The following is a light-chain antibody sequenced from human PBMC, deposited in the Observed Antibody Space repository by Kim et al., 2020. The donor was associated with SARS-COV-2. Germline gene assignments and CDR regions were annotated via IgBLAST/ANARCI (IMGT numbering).Light chain of an antibody. CDR2: RDN. Sequence: GHGACLSCAGGHSNLGTNYVYWHQQFPGMAPKVLLYRDNERPSGVPGRFSGSKSGTSASLAISGLRSEDEADYYCAAWDDSLSAWLFGGGTKLTVL. CDR3: AAWDDSLSAWL. V-gene: IGLV1-47*01. J-gene: IGLJ3*02. CDR1: HSNLGTNY.